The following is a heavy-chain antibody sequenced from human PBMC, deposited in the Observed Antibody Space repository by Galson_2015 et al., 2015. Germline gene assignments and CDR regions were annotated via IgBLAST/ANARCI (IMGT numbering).Heavy chain of an antibody. D-gene: IGHD1-1*01. CDR2: IYYSGST. V-gene: IGHV4-59*01. CDR3: ARRKTGNWFDP. Sequence: ETLSLTCTVSGGSISSYYWSWMRQSPGKGLEWIGYIYYSGSTNYNPSLKSRVTISVDTSKNQFSLMLRSVTAADTAVYYCARRKTGNWFDPWGQGTLVTVSA. J-gene: IGHJ5*02. CDR1: GGSISSYY.